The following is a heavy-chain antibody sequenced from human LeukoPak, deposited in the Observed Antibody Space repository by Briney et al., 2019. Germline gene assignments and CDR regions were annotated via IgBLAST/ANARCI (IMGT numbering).Heavy chain of an antibody. D-gene: IGHD6-13*01. CDR3: ARDRGLRATAGTRIDF. CDR1: GYTFNSYA. Sequence: GASAKVSCKASGYTFNSYAITWVRQALGQGLEWMGWISTYNGITSYAQKLQGRVTMTTDTSSTTAYMELRSLRSDDTALYYCARDRGLRATAGTRIDFWGQGTLVTVSS. CDR2: ISTYNGIT. J-gene: IGHJ4*02. V-gene: IGHV1-18*01.